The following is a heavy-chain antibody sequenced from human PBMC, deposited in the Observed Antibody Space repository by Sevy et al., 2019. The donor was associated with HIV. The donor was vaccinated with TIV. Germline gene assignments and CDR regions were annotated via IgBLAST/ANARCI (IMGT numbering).Heavy chain of an antibody. Sequence: GGSLRLSCAASGFSNYAMSWVRQAPGRGLEWLSGISGSGGSTFYADSVKGRFTISRDNAKNSLYLQMNSLRAEDTAVYYCARDRGVGTSSYGMDVWGQGTTVTVSS. J-gene: IGHJ6*02. D-gene: IGHD1-26*01. CDR3: ARDRGVGTSSYGMDV. CDR2: ISGSGGST. CDR1: GFSNYA. V-gene: IGHV3-23*01.